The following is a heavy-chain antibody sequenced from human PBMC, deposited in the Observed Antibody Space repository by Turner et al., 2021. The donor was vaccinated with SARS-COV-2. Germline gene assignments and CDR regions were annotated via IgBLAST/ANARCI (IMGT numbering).Heavy chain of an antibody. CDR1: GGTFSSYA. V-gene: IGHV1-69*01. Sequence: QVQLVQSGAEVKKPGSSVKVSCKASGGTFSSYAISWVRQAPGQGLEWMGGIIPIFGTANYAQKFQGRVTITADESTSTAYMELSSLRSEDTAVYFCARDPRVPAVTNVNDAFDLWGQGTMVTVSS. CDR3: ARDPRVPAVTNVNDAFDL. CDR2: IIPIFGTA. D-gene: IGHD4-17*01. J-gene: IGHJ3*01.